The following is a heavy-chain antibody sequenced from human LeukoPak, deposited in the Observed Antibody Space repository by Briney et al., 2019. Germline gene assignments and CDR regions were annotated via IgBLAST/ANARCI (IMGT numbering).Heavy chain of an antibody. CDR2: IIPIFGTA. V-gene: IGHV1-69*13. CDR3: ASSWSGYYAFYYYYYMDV. J-gene: IGHJ6*03. CDR1: GGTFSSYA. Sequence: GASVKVSCKASGGTFSSYAISWVRQAPGQGLEWMGGIIPIFGTANYAQKFQGRVAITADESTSTAYMELSSLRSEDTAVYYCASSWSGYYAFYYYYYMDVWGRGTTVTVSS. D-gene: IGHD3-3*01.